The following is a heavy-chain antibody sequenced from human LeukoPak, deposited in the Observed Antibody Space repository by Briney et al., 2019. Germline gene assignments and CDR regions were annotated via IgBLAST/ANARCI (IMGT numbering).Heavy chain of an antibody. J-gene: IGHJ6*02. D-gene: IGHD4-11*01. CDR3: ARDSSHSNLYGMDV. CDR1: GYTFTGYY. Sequence: ASVKVSCKASGYTFTGYYMHWVRQAPGQGLEWMGWINPNSGGTNYAQKFQGRVTMTRDTSISTAYMELSRLRSDDTAVYYCARDSSHSNLYGMDVWGQGTTVTVSS. V-gene: IGHV1-2*02. CDR2: INPNSGGT.